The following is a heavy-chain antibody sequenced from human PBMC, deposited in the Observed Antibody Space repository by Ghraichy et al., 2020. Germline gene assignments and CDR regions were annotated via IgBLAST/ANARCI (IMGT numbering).Heavy chain of an antibody. J-gene: IGHJ4*02. CDR1: GGSISSGSYY. CDR3: ARDVSSWYGADY. D-gene: IGHD6-13*01. CDR2: IYTSGST. Sequence: SETLSLTCTVSGGSISSGSYYWSWIRQPAGKGLEWIGRIYTSGSTNYNPSLKSRVTISVDTSKNQFSLKLSSVTAADTAVYYCARDVSSWYGADYWGQGTLVTVSS. V-gene: IGHV4-61*02.